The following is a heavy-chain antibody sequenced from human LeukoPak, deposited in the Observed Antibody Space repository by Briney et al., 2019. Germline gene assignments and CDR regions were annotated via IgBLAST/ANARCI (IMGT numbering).Heavy chain of an antibody. J-gene: IGHJ4*02. D-gene: IGHD2-2*01. CDR3: AKDNPIEEVPGLGPGQ. CDR2: IRYDGSEN. CDR1: GFTFSNSG. V-gene: IGHV3-30*02. Sequence: PGGSLRLSCAVSGFTFSNSGMHWVRQAPGKGLEWGAFIRYDGSENFYADSVKGRFTISRDNSKNTLYLQMNSLRAEDTGVYYCAKDNPIEEVPGLGPGQWGQGTLVTVSS.